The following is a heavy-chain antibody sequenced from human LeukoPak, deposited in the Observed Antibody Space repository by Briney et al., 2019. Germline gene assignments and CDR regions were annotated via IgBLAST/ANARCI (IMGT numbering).Heavy chain of an antibody. CDR1: GYSISSGYY. J-gene: IGHJ4*02. Sequence: PSETLSLTCTVSGYSISSGYYWGWIRQPPRKGLEWIGSIYHSGSTYYNPSLKSRVTISVDTSKNHFSLKLRSVTAADTAVYYCAKNWNDDDYWGQGTLVTVSS. D-gene: IGHD1-1*01. V-gene: IGHV4-38-2*02. CDR2: IYHSGST. CDR3: AKNWNDDDY.